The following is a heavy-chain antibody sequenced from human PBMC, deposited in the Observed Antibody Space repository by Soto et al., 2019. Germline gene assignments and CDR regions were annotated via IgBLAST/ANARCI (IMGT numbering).Heavy chain of an antibody. J-gene: IGHJ4*02. V-gene: IGHV4-30-4*01. D-gene: IGHD4-17*01. Sequence: QVQLQESGPGLVKPSQTLSLTCTVSGGSISSGNYYWSWFRQPPGKGLEWIGYSYFSGSTSYNPSLKTRTTFSVDTSKNQFSPELSSVTVADTAVYYCARGPTVTTDFWGQGTLVTVSS. CDR2: SYFSGST. CDR3: ARGPTVTTDF. CDR1: GGSISSGNYY.